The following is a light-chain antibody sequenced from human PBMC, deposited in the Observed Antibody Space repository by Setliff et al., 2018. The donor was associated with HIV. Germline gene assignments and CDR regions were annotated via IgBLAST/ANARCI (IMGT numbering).Light chain of an antibody. CDR2: EVS. CDR1: SSDVGGYNY. J-gene: IGLJ1*01. CDR3: SSYTIRNTLL. V-gene: IGLV2-14*01. Sequence: QSALAQPASVSGSPGQSITISCTGTSSDVGGYNYVSWYQQHPGKAPKLIIYEVSNRPSGISNRFSGSKSGNTASLTISGLQPADEADYYCSSYTIRNTLLFGAGTKV.